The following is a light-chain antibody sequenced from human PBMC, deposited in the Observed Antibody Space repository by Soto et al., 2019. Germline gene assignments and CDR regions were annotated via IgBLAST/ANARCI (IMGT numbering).Light chain of an antibody. J-gene: IGKJ5*01. CDR3: QQSYSTPIT. V-gene: IGKV3-15*01. Sequence: EILMTQPPATLPVSPWEIATLACRASQSVSSNLAWYQQKPGQAPRLLIYHTSTRATGIPAGFSGSGSGTEFTLTISSLQSEDFAVYYCQQSYSTPITFGQGTRLEI. CDR2: HTS. CDR1: QSVSSN.